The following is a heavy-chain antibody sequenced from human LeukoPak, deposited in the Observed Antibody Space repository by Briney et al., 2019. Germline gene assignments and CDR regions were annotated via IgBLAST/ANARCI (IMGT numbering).Heavy chain of an antibody. V-gene: IGHV3-64*01. D-gene: IGHD6-13*01. CDR3: ARDRGSSWALDAFDI. Sequence: GGSLRLSCAASGFTFSSYAMHWARQAPGKGLEYVSAISSNGGSAYYANSVKGRFTISRDNSKNTLYLQMGSLRAEDMAVYYCARDRGSSWALDAFDIWGQGTMVTVSS. J-gene: IGHJ3*02. CDR1: GFTFSSYA. CDR2: ISSNGGSA.